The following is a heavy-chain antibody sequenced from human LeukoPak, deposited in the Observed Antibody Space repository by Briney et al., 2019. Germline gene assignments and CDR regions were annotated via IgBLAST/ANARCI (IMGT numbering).Heavy chain of an antibody. CDR2: IKQDGSEK. CDR1: GFTFSSYW. V-gene: IGHV3-7*01. CDR3: ARDVPITMIVVVSYYFDY. Sequence: GGSLRLSCAASGFTFSSYWMSWVRQAPGKGLEWVANIKQDGSEKCYVDSVKGRFTISRDNAKNSLYLQMNSLRAEDTAVYYCARDVPITMIVVVSYYFDYWGQGTLVTVSS. J-gene: IGHJ4*02. D-gene: IGHD3-22*01.